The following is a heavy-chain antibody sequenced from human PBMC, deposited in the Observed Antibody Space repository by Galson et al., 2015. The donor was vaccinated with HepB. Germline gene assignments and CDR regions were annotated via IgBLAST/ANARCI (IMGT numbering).Heavy chain of an antibody. CDR2: ISSSSSYI. D-gene: IGHD2-15*01. J-gene: IGHJ6*02. V-gene: IGHV3-21*01. CDR1: GFTFRSYS. CDR3: ARDRCSGGSCGMDV. Sequence: SLRLSCAASGFTFRSYSMNWVRQAPGKGLEWVSSISSSSSYIYYADSVKGRFTISRDNAKNSLYLQMNSLRAEDTAVYYCARDRCSGGSCGMDVWGQGTTVIVSS.